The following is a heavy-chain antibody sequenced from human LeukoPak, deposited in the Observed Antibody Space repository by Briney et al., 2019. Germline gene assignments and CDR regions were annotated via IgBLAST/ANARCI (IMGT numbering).Heavy chain of an antibody. J-gene: IGHJ4*02. D-gene: IGHD3-10*01. CDR3: AKDMAAYYSASGNIDY. V-gene: IGHV3-43D*03. CDR2: ISWDGGST. CDR1: GFTFDGYA. Sequence: QPGGSLRLSCAASGFTFDGYAMHWVRQAPGKGLEWVSLISWDGGSTYYADSVKGRFTISKDNSKNSLYLQMNSLRAEDTALYYCAKDMAAYYSASGNIDYWGQGTLVTVSS.